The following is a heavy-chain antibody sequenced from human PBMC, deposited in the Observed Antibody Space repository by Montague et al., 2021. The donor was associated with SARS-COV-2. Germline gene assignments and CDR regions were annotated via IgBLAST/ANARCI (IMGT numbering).Heavy chain of an antibody. CDR3: ASHCGGGRCYFGMDV. D-gene: IGHD2-15*01. V-gene: IGHV4-34*01. J-gene: IGHJ6*02. CDR1: GASFSSY. CDR2: ISHGGGT. Sequence: SETLSLTCDVYGASFSSYWSWIRQPPGRGLEWVGQISHGGGTNYNPSLKSRVTISVDTSKNQVSLKLSSVTAADTAVYYCASHCGGGRCYFGMDVWGQGTTVTVSS.